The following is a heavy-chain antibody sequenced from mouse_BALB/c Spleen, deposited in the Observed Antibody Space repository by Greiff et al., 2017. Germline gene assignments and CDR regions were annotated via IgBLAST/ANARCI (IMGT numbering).Heavy chain of an antibody. CDR3: ASGLNYGSSPPY. D-gene: IGHD1-1*01. J-gene: IGHJ3*01. CDR1: GYTFTSYW. Sequence: QVQLKESGAELARPGASVKLSCKASGYTFTSYWMQWVKQRPGQGLEWIGAIYPGDGDTRYTQKFKGKATLTADKSSSTAYMQLSSLASEDSAVYYCASGLNYGSSPPYWGQGTLVTVSA. V-gene: IGHV1-87*01. CDR2: IYPGDGDT.